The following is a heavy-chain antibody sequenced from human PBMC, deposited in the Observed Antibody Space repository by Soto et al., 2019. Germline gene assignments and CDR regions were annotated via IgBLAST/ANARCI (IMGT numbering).Heavy chain of an antibody. J-gene: IGHJ3*01. CDR2: IHSSGTTI. Sequence: EVPLVESGGGLVQPGGSLRLSCAASGFTFSRYEMNWVRQAPGKGLEWISYIHSSGTTIYYADSVKGRFTISRDNAKNWVGLQMNIRGGGVTAVYYSATRSGGGGAFDFWGQGTMVTVSS. CDR3: ATRSGGGGAFDF. D-gene: IGHD3-10*01. V-gene: IGHV3-48*03. CDR1: GFTFSRYE.